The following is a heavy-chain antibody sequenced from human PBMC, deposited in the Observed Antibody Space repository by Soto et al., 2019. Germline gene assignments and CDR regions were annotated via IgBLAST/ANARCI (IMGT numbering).Heavy chain of an antibody. J-gene: IGHJ6*02. Sequence: ASVKVSCKASGYTFTSYGISWVRQAPGQGLEWMGWISAYNGNTKYAEKFQGRVTMTTDTSTSTAHMELRSLRSDDTAVYYCAREGQAPYYYYGMDVWGQGTAVTAP. CDR2: ISAYNGNT. V-gene: IGHV1-18*01. CDR1: GYTFTSYG. CDR3: AREGQAPYYYYGMDV.